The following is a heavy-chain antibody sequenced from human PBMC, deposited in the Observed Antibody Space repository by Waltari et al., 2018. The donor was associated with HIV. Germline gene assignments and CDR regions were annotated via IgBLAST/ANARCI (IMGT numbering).Heavy chain of an antibody. CDR2: IKQDGGEK. Sequence: EVQLVESGGGLVQPGGSLRLSCVASGFSFSSYWMTWVRQAPGKGRDGVANIKQDGGEKYYVGSVKGRFTISRDNAKNALYLQMTSLRADDTAVYFCASEPGGYIDHWGRGTLVTVSS. CDR1: GFSFSSYW. J-gene: IGHJ4*02. V-gene: IGHV3-7*01. D-gene: IGHD3-16*01. CDR3: ASEPGGYIDH.